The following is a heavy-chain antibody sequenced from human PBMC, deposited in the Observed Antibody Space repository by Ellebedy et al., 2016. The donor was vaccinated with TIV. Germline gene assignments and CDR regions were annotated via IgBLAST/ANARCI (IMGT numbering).Heavy chain of an antibody. Sequence: GESLKISCAVSGFTFSSYEMNWVRQAPGKGLEWVSYFSGSASVTAYADPVKGRFTISRDNGRTSLYLQMNRLRVDDTAMYYCARSYGARTSGPWGQGTLVTVSS. J-gene: IGHJ5*02. CDR3: ARSYGARTSGP. V-gene: IGHV3-48*03. D-gene: IGHD3-16*01. CDR1: GFTFSSYE. CDR2: FSGSASVT.